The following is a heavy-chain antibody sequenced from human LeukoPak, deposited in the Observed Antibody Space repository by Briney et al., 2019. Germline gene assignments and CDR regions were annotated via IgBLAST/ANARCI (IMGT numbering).Heavy chain of an antibody. CDR2: ISSSSSYI. CDR1: GFTFSSYH. V-gene: IGHV3-21*04. CDR3: VRDHGWLLYS. D-gene: IGHD3-9*01. Sequence: GGSLRLSCAASGFTFSSYHMNWVRQAPGKGLEWVSSISSSSSYIYYADSVKGRFTISRDNSKNTLYLQMNSLRADDTAVYYCVRDHGWLLYSWGQGTLVTVSS. J-gene: IGHJ4*02.